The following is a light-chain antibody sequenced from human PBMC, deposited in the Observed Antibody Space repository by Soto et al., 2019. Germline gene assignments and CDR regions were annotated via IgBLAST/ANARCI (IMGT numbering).Light chain of an antibody. CDR3: QVWDSSSDHVL. CDR2: YDS. J-gene: IGLJ2*01. CDR1: YLGTNS. V-gene: IGLV3-21*04. Sequence: SYELTQPPSVSVAPGMTARISCESSYLGTNSVHWYQQRPGQAPVLVIFYDSVRPSGIPERFSGSKSGNTATLTISRVGAGYEADYYCQVWDSSSDHVLVGGGTQLTVL.